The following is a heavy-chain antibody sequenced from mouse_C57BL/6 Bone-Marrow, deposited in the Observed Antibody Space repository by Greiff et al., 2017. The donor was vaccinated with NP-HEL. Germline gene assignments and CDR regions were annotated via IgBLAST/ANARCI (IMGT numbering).Heavy chain of an antibody. J-gene: IGHJ1*03. V-gene: IGHV5-6*01. CDR3: ASLLLPFDV. CDR1: GFTFSSYG. CDR2: LSSGGSYT. D-gene: IGHD1-1*01. Sequence: EVQLVESGGDLVKPGGSLKLSCAASGFTFSSYGMSWVRQTPDKRLEWVATLSSGGSYTYYPDSVKGRFTISRDNAKNTLYLQMSSLKSEDTAMYYCASLLLPFDVWGTGTTVTVSS.